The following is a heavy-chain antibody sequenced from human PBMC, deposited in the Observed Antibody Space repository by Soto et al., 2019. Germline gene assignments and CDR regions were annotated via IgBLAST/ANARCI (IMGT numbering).Heavy chain of an antibody. CDR2: INPNSGGT. V-gene: IGHV1-2*04. Sequence: ASVKVSCEASGYTFTGNYMHWVRQAPGQGLEWMGWINPNSGGTNYAQKFQGWVTMTRDTSISTAYMELSRLRSDDTAVYYCAREESGITTPSPAFDIWGQGTMVTVSS. D-gene: IGHD3-3*01. J-gene: IGHJ3*02. CDR1: GYTFTGNY. CDR3: AREESGITTPSPAFDI.